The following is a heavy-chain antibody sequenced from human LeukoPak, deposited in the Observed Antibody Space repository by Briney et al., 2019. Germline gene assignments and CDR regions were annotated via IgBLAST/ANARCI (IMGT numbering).Heavy chain of an antibody. V-gene: IGHV1-18*01. J-gene: IGHJ4*02. CDR2: ISAYNGNT. D-gene: IGHD6-13*01. CDR1: GYTFTSYG. CDR3: ASRQEYSSSWYLFDY. Sequence: GASVKVSCKASGYTFTSYGISWVRQAPGQGLEWMGCISAYNGNTNYAQKLQGRVTMTTDTSTSTAYMGLRSLRSDETAVYYCASRQEYSSSWYLFDYWGQGTLVTVSS.